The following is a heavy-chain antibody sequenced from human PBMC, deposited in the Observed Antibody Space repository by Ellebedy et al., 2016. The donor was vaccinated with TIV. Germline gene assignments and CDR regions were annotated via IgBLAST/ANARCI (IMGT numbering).Heavy chain of an antibody. CDR1: GFTFSSYA. J-gene: IGHJ4*02. Sequence: PGGSLRLSCAASGFTFSSYAMSRVRQAPGKGLEWVSAISSTGGSTYHADSVKGRFTVSRDNSKNTLYLQMNSLRAEDTAVYYCAKDGVEIWGQGTLVTVSS. CDR3: AKDGVEI. V-gene: IGHV3-23*01. D-gene: IGHD5-24*01. CDR2: ISSTGGST.